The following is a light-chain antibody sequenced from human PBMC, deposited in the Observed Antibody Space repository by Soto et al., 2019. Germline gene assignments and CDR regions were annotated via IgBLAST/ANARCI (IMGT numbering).Light chain of an antibody. V-gene: IGLV1-44*01. Sequence: QSVLTQPHSASGTPGQRVTISCSGSSSNIGTSSVHWFQQLPGTAPKLLISTTNQRPSGVPERFSGSKSGTSASLAFSGLQSEDEADYYCAAWDDSLNGHVCGTGTKVTVL. CDR1: SSNIGTSS. J-gene: IGLJ1*01. CDR3: AAWDDSLNGHV. CDR2: TTN.